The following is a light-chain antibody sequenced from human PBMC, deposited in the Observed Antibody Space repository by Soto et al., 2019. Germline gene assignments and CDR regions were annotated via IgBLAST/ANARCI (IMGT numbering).Light chain of an antibody. Sequence: EIVLTQSPGTLSLSPGERATLSCRASQSVSSSYLAWYQQKPGQAPRLLIYGASSRATGIPDRFSGSGSGTAFTLTISRLEPEDFAVYYCQQYGSSPEVTFGGGTKVEIQ. CDR1: QSVSSSY. CDR3: QQYGSSPEVT. V-gene: IGKV3-20*01. CDR2: GAS. J-gene: IGKJ4*01.